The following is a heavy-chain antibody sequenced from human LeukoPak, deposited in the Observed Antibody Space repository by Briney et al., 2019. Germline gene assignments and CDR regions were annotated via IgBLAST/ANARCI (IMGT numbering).Heavy chain of an antibody. CDR2: IYYSGST. D-gene: IGHD2-15*01. CDR3: ARDRGYCSGGSCYRWFDP. CDR1: GVSVTSDNCY. V-gene: IGHV4-61*01. Sequence: PSETLSLTCTVSGVSVTSDNCYWTWIRQPPGKGLEWIGYIYYSGSTNYNPSLKSRVTISVDTSKNQFSLKLSSVTAADTAVYYCARDRGYCSGGSCYRWFDPWGQGTLVTVSS. J-gene: IGHJ5*02.